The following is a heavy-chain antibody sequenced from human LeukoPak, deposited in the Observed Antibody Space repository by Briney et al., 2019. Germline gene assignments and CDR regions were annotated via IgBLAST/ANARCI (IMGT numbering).Heavy chain of an antibody. CDR3: ARGQGLDFDI. V-gene: IGHV4-34*01. J-gene: IGHJ3*02. CDR1: GGPFSGYY. Sequence: SETLSLTCAVYGGPFSGYYWSWIRQPPGKGLEWIGEINHSGSTNYNPSLKSRVTISVDTSKSQFSLKLSSVTAADTAVYYCARGQGLDFDIWGRGTMVTVSS. D-gene: IGHD2-15*01. CDR2: INHSGST.